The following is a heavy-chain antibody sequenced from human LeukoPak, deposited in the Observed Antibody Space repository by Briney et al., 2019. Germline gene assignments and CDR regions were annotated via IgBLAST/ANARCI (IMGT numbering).Heavy chain of an antibody. V-gene: IGHV4-34*01. Sequence: PSETLSLTCAVYGGSFSGYYWSWIRQPPGKGLEWIGEINHSGSTNYNPSLKSRVTISVDPSKKQFSLKLNSVTAADTAVYYCARLATLSTIAARGRSWFDPWGQGTLVTVSS. CDR1: GGSFSGYY. D-gene: IGHD6-6*01. CDR2: INHSGST. CDR3: ARLATLSTIAARGRSWFDP. J-gene: IGHJ5*02.